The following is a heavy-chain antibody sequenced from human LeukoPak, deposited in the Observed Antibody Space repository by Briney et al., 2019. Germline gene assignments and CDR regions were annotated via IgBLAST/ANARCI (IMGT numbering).Heavy chain of an antibody. Sequence: SQTLSLTCTVSGDSISSGSYYWSWIRQPAGKGLEWIGRIYTSGSTNYNPSLKSRVTISVDTSKNQFSLKLSSVTAADTAVYYCTRASSWGGHQGYWGQGTLVTVSS. CDR1: GDSISSGSYY. CDR3: TRASSWGGHQGY. D-gene: IGHD2-2*01. CDR2: IYTSGST. V-gene: IGHV4-61*02. J-gene: IGHJ4*02.